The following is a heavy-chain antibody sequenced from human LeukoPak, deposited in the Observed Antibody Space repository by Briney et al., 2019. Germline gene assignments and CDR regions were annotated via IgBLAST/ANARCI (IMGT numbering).Heavy chain of an antibody. V-gene: IGHV3-48*04. CDR3: AKGAYYYGSGSYWTAVDY. D-gene: IGHD3-10*01. J-gene: IGHJ4*02. CDR2: ISSSSDSM. Sequence: PGGSLRLSCAASGFTFSTYGMTWVRQAPGKGLEWISYISSSSDSMKYADSVKGRFTSSRDNAKNSLYLQMNSLRAEDTALYYCAKGAYYYGSGSYWTAVDYWGQGTLVTVSS. CDR1: GFTFSTYG.